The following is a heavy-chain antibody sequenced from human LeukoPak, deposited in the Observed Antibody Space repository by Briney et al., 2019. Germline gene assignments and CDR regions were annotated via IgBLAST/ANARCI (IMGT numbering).Heavy chain of an antibody. CDR3: ARERLVVVTATPLDY. V-gene: IGHV3-48*01. CDR1: GFSPSSFS. D-gene: IGHD2-21*02. Sequence: GGSLRLSCAPPGFSPSSFSMNWVRQAPGKGLEWVSYISSSGPTIYYADTVKGRFTISRDNAKNSVFLQMNSLRAEDTAVYYCARERLVVVTATPLDYWGQGTLVTVSS. CDR2: ISSSGPTI. J-gene: IGHJ4*02.